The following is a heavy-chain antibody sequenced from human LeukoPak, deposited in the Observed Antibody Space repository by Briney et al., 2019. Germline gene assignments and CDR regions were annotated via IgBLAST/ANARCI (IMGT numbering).Heavy chain of an antibody. V-gene: IGHV1-18*01. D-gene: IGHD3-16*02. CDR1: GYTFSSYG. Sequence: ASVKVSCKASGYTFSSYGITWVRQAPGQGLEWMGWISAYNGNTNYAQKIQDRVTMTTDTYTSTAYRELRRLRADDTAVYYCAREEYVWGSYRDVDYWGQGTLVTVSS. CDR3: AREEYVWGSYRDVDY. CDR2: ISAYNGNT. J-gene: IGHJ4*02.